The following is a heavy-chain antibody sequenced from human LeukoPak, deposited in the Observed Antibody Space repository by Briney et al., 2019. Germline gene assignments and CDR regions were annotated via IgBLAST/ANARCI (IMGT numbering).Heavy chain of an antibody. CDR1: GGSFSGYY. D-gene: IGHD1-1*01. J-gene: IGHJ4*02. CDR2: INHSGST. Sequence: SETLSLTCAVYGGSFSGYYWSWIRHPPGKGLEWIGEINHSGSTNYNPSLKSRVTISLDTSKNQSSLKLTSVTAADTAVYYCARRSTKENGFDFWGQGTLVTVSS. V-gene: IGHV4-34*01. CDR3: ARRSTKENGFDF.